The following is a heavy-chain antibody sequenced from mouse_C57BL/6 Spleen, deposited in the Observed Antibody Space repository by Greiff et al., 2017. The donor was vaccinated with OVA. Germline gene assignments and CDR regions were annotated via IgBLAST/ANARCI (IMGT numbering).Heavy chain of an antibody. CDR2: INSDGGST. CDR3: ARHGGYSNYGYWYFDV. CDR1: EYEFPSHD. Sequence: EVKVVESGGGLVQPGESLKLSCESNEYEFPSHDMSWVRKTPEKRLELVAAINSDGGSTYYPDTMERRFIISRDNTKKTMYLQLSMLRSVDTALYYCARHGGYSNYGYWYFDVWGTGTTVTVSS. D-gene: IGHD2-5*01. V-gene: IGHV5-2*01. J-gene: IGHJ1*03.